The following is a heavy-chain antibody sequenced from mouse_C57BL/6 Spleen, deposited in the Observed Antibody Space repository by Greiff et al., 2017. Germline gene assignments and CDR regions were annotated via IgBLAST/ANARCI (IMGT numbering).Heavy chain of an antibody. D-gene: IGHD1-1*01. V-gene: IGHV1-55*01. CDR3: ARSGRTTVVATSGYVDY. J-gene: IGHJ2*01. Sequence: QLQQPGAELVKPGASVKMSCKASGYTFTSYWITWVKQRPGQGLEWIGDIYPGSGSTNYNEKFKSKATLTVDTSSSTAYMQLSSLTSEDSAVYYCARSGRTTVVATSGYVDYWGQGTTLTVTS. CDR1: GYTFTSYW. CDR2: IYPGSGST.